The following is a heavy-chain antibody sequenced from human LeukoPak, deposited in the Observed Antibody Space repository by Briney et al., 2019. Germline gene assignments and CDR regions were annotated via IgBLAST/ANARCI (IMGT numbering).Heavy chain of an antibody. CDR1: GGSISSTSYY. D-gene: IGHD1-26*01. Sequence: SETLSLTCTVSGGSISSTSYYWGWIRQPPGTGLEWIGSIYYSGSTYYNPSLKSRVTISVDTSKNQFSLKLSSVTAADTAVYYCARLRYSGSYFDYWGQGTLVTVSS. CDR2: IYYSGST. J-gene: IGHJ4*02. CDR3: ARLRYSGSYFDY. V-gene: IGHV4-39*07.